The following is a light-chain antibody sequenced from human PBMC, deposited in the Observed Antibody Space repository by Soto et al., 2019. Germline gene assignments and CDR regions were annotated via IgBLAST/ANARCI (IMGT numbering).Light chain of an antibody. CDR3: GTWDEILGAGV. J-gene: IGLJ2*01. CDR2: DDN. Sequence: QSVLTQPASLSATPGEKVTISCSGRGSNIGRNYVSWYRQFPGTAPQLLIYDDNKRHSGVPDRMSGSRYGTSASLAIAGLQPGDEADYYCGTWDEILGAGVFGGGTKVTVL. CDR1: GSNIGRNY. V-gene: IGLV1-51*01.